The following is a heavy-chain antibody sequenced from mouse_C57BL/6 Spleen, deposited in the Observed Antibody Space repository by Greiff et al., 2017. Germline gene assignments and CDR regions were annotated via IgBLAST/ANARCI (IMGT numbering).Heavy chain of an antibody. D-gene: IGHD2-3*01. Sequence: VQLQQSGPELVKPGASVKISCKASGYSFTDYNMNWVKQSNGKSLEWIGVFNPNYGTTSYNQKFKGKATLTVDQSSSTAYMQLNSLTSEDSAVYYCARGGGWLLRDAMDYWGQGTSVTVSS. CDR3: ARGGGWLLRDAMDY. V-gene: IGHV1-39*01. CDR2: FNPNYGTT. J-gene: IGHJ4*01. CDR1: GYSFTDYN.